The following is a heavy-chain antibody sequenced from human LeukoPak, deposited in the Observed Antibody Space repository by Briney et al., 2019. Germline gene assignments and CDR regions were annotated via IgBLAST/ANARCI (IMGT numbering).Heavy chain of an antibody. CDR3: ARHGVVDDAFDI. CDR2: IYHSGST. CDR1: GGSISSYY. V-gene: IGHV4-59*08. J-gene: IGHJ3*02. D-gene: IGHD2-15*01. Sequence: SETLSLTCTVSGGSISSYYWSWIRQPPGKGLEWIGYIYHSGSTNYNPSLKSRVTISVDTSKNHFPLKLSSVTAADTALYYCARHGVVDDAFDIWGQGTMVTVSS.